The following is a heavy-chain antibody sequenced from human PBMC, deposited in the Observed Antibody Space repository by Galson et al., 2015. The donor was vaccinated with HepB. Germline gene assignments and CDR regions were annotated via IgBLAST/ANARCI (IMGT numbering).Heavy chain of an antibody. Sequence: QSGAEVKKPGESLRISCKGSGYSFTSYWISWVRQMPGKGLEWMGRIDPSDSYTNFSPSFHGHVTISADKSINTAYLQWSSVKASDTAMYYCARQYCSSAGCPFDYWGQGTLVTVSS. CDR2: IDPSDSYT. CDR1: GYSFTSYW. V-gene: IGHV5-10-1*01. J-gene: IGHJ4*02. D-gene: IGHD2-2*01. CDR3: ARQYCSSAGCPFDY.